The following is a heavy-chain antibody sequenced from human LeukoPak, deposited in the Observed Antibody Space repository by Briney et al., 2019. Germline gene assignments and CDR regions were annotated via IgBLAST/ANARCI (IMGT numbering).Heavy chain of an antibody. J-gene: IGHJ4*02. D-gene: IGHD3-22*01. Sequence: SETLSLTCTVSGGSISSGSYYWRWIRQPAGKGLEWIGRIYTSGSTNYNPSLKSRVTISVDTSKNQFSLKLSSVTAADTAVYYCARDKRYYDSSGYLGVSGYFDYWGQGTLVTVSS. CDR2: IYTSGST. CDR1: GGSISSGSYY. V-gene: IGHV4-61*02. CDR3: ARDKRYYDSSGYLGVSGYFDY.